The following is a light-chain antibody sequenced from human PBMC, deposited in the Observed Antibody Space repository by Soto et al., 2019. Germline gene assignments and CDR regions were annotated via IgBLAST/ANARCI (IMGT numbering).Light chain of an antibody. CDR1: GSDVGGYNY. CDR2: DVS. J-gene: IGLJ2*01. V-gene: IGLV2-8*01. Sequence: QSVLTQPPSASGSPGQSVTISCTGTGSDVGGYNYVSWYQQHPGKAPKLVIFDVSRRPSGVPDRFSGSKSGNTASLTVSGLQAEDEADYYCGSFAARNNLLFGRGTKLTVL. CDR3: GSFAARNNLL.